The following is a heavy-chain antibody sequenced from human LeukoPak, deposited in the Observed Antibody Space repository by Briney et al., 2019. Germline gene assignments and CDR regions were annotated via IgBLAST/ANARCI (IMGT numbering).Heavy chain of an antibody. J-gene: IGHJ4*02. Sequence: GGSLRLSSAASGFTFADYAMHWVRQAPGKGLEWVSLISGDGGSTYYADSVKGRFTISRDNSKNSLYLQMNSLRTEDTALYYCAKDMGDGYNSFDYWGQGTLVTVSS. D-gene: IGHD5-24*01. V-gene: IGHV3-43*02. CDR1: GFTFADYA. CDR3: AKDMGDGYNSFDY. CDR2: ISGDGGST.